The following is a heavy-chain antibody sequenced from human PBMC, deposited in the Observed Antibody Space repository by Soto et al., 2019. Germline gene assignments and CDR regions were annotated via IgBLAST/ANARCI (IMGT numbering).Heavy chain of an antibody. CDR3: ARDQSYYDSSGYYPSWFRYYGMDV. CDR2: ISSSSTI. J-gene: IGHJ6*02. Sequence: PGGSLRLSCEVSGFSVTANYMSWVRQAPGKGLEWVSVISSSSTIYYADSVKGRFTISRDNAKNSLYLQMNSLRAEDTAVYYCARDQSYYDSSGYYPSWFRYYGMDVWGQGTTVTVSS. V-gene: IGHV3-53*01. D-gene: IGHD3-22*01. CDR1: GFSVTANY.